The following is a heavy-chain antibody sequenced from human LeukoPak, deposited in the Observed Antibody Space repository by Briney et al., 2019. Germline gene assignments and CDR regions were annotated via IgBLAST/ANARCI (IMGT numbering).Heavy chain of an antibody. CDR3: AKHYYDSSGTPRYFDY. Sequence: GGSLRLSCPVSGFTFSSYAMSWVRQAPGKGLEWVSAIGGTNGRTYYADSVKGRFTISRDNSKNTLYLQMNSLRDEDTAVYYCAKHYYDSSGTPRYFDYWGQGTLVTVSS. J-gene: IGHJ4*02. CDR2: IGGTNGRT. CDR1: GFTFSSYA. D-gene: IGHD3-22*01. V-gene: IGHV3-23*01.